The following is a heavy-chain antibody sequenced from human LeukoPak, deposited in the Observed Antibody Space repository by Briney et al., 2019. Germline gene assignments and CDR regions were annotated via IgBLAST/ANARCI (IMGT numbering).Heavy chain of an antibody. J-gene: IGHJ4*02. CDR2: IFYSGST. CDR3: ATAPQSSGYYSY. D-gene: IGHD3-3*01. CDR1: GASISDYY. Sequence: SETLSLTCTVSGASISDYYWSWIRQSPGKGLEWIGYIFYSGSTNDNPSLKSRVTMSVDTSKNQVSLKLNSVTAADTAVYYCATAPQSSGYYSYWGQGTLVTVSS. V-gene: IGHV4-59*08.